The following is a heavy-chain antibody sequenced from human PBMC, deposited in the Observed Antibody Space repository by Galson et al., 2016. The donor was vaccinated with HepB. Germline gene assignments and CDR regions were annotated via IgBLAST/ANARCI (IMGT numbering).Heavy chain of an antibody. V-gene: IGHV3-23*01. CDR3: EKDQNRPGYLIAAALDV. CDR2: ISGSGGGT. D-gene: IGHD6-13*01. J-gene: IGHJ6*02. Sequence: SLRLSCAASGFTFSSYAMSWVRQDPGKGLEWVSAISGSGGGTYYADSLRVRFTISRDNSKNTLYLHMNSLRHEDTAVDYREKDQNRPGYLIAAALDVWGQGTTVTVSS. CDR1: GFTFSSYA.